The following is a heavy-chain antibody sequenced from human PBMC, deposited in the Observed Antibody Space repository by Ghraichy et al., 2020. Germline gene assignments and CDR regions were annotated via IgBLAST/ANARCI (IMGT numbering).Heavy chain of an antibody. D-gene: IGHD3-3*01. CDR2: ISGSGGST. CDR3: AKKGGYDFWSGYYFGTYG. CDR1: GFTFSSYA. V-gene: IGHV3-23*01. Sequence: GGSLRLSCAASGFTFSSYAMSWVRQAPGKGLEWVSAISGSGGSTYYADSVKGRFTISRDNSKNTLYLQMNSLRAEDTAVYYCAKKGGYDFWSGYYFGTYGWGQGTLVTVSS. J-gene: IGHJ4*02.